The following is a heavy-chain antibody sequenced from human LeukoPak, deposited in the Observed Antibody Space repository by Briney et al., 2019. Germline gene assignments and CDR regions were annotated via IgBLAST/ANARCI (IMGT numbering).Heavy chain of an antibody. V-gene: IGHV3-30*18. J-gene: IGHJ4*02. Sequence: GRSLRLSCEASGFTFSTYAMHWVRQAPGKGLEWVALISHDGSDKNYADSVKGRFTISRDNSNSTLYLQMDSLRGDDAAVYYCAKAVGSISWSFDYWAREPWSPSPQ. CDR3: AKAVGSISWSFDY. CDR2: ISHDGSDK. CDR1: GFTFSTYA. D-gene: IGHD6-13*01.